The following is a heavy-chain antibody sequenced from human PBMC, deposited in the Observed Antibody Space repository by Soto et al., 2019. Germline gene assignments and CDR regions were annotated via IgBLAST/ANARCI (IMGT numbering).Heavy chain of an antibody. CDR3: ARVASSSWYYFDH. CDR2: IYYSGST. V-gene: IGHV4-30-4*01. J-gene: IGHJ4*02. CDR1: GGSISSGDYY. Sequence: SETLSLTCTVSGGSISSGDYYWSWIRQPPGKGLEWIGYIYYSGSTYYNPSLKSRVTISVDTSKNQFSLKLSSVTAADTAVYYCARVASSSWYYFDHWGQGTLVTVSS. D-gene: IGHD6-13*01.